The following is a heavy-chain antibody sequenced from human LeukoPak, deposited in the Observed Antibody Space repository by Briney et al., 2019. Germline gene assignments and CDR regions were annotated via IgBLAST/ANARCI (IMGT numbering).Heavy chain of an antibody. V-gene: IGHV3-23*01. J-gene: IGHJ4*02. CDR2: ISGSGGST. CDR1: GFTFSSYA. D-gene: IGHD2-15*01. Sequence: GGSLRLSCAASGFTFSSYAMSWVRQAPGKGLEWASAISGSGGSTYYADSVKGRFTISRDNSKNTLYLQMNSLRAEDTAVYYCAKGDVVVVPELGYFDYWGQGTLVTVSS. CDR3: AKGDVVVVPELGYFDY.